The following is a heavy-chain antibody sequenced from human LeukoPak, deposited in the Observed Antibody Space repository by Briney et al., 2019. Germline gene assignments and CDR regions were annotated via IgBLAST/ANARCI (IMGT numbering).Heavy chain of an antibody. CDR3: AREPPGNYGSGPLDY. Sequence: ASVKASCKASGYTLTSYGISWVRQAPGQGLEWMGIINPSGGSTSYAQKFQGRVTMTRDTSTSTVYMELSSLRSEDTAVYYCAREPPGNYGSGPLDYWGQGTLVTVSS. CDR2: INPSGGST. CDR1: GYTLTSYG. V-gene: IGHV1-46*01. D-gene: IGHD3-10*01. J-gene: IGHJ4*02.